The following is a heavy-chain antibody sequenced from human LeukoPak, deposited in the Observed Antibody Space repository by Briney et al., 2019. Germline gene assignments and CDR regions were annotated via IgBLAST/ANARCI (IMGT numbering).Heavy chain of an antibody. D-gene: IGHD1-26*01. CDR1: GFTFSNAW. Sequence: PGGSLRLSCAASGFTFSNAWMSWVRQAPGKGLEWVSVISGSGRSTYYADSVKGRFTISRDKSKNSLYLQMNSLRVEDTAIYYCAKSIVNSGTYIPFDYWGQGTLVTVSS. CDR2: ISGSGRST. J-gene: IGHJ4*02. V-gene: IGHV3-23*01. CDR3: AKSIVNSGTYIPFDY.